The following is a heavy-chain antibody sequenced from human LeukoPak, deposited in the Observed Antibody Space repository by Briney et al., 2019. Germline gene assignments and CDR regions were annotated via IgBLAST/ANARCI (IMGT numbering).Heavy chain of an antibody. CDR2: INPNSGDT. J-gene: IGHJ5*02. Sequence: ASVKVSCKASGYTFTGHYIHWVRQAPGQGLEWMGWINPNSGDTRYAQKFQGRVTITRDTSISTAYMDMSRLRSDDTAVYYCARGVDTAMVNPPDLWGQGTLVTVSS. CDR1: GYTFTGHY. V-gene: IGHV1-2*02. D-gene: IGHD5-18*01. CDR3: ARGVDTAMVNPPDL.